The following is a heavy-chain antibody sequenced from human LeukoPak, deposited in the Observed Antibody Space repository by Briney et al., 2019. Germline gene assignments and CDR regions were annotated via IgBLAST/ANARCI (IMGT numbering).Heavy chain of an antibody. CDR2: IIPIFGTA. V-gene: IGHV1-69*06. Sequence: SVKVSCKASGGTFSSYAISWVRQAPGQGLEWMGGIIPIFGTADYAQKFQGRVTVTADKSTSTAYMELSRLRSEDTAVYYCARAHSTGYYYGYNYWGQGTLVTVSS. J-gene: IGHJ4*02. D-gene: IGHD3-22*01. CDR1: GGTFSSYA. CDR3: ARAHSTGYYYGYNY.